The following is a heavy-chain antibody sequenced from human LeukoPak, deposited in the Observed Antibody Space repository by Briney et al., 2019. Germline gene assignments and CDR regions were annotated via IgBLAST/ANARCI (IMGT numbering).Heavy chain of an antibody. CDR3: ARDDSSGYRLPYYYYYGMDV. V-gene: IGHV1-2*02. D-gene: IGHD3-22*01. CDR1: GYTFTGYY. CDR2: INPNGGGT. Sequence: ASVKVSCKASGYTFTGYYMHWVRQAPGQGLEWMGWINPNGGGTNYAQKFQGRVTMTRDTSISTAYMELSRLRSDDTAVYYCARDDSSGYRLPYYYYYGMDVWGQGTTVTVSS. J-gene: IGHJ6*02.